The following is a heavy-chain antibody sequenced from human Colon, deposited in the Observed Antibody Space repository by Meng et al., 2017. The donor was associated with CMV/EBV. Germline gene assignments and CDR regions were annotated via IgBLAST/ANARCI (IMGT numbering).Heavy chain of an antibody. CDR3: ARESGKFWSGYSNPIY. CDR2: IYYSGTA. V-gene: IGHV4-31*03. CDR1: NGSISSTTYY. Sequence: SETLSLTCNVSNGSISSTTYYWTWMRQHPGKGLEWVGYIYYSGTAYHNPSLKSRLTISLDTSKNLCSMKLNSVTAADTAVYYCARESGKFWSGYSNPIYWGQGTLVTVSS. J-gene: IGHJ4*02. D-gene: IGHD3-3*01.